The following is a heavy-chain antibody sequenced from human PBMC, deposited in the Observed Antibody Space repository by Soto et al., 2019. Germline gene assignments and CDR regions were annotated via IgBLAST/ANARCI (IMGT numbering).Heavy chain of an antibody. CDR3: ARVHDY. CDR2: IYYRGST. V-gene: IGHV4-30-2*01. Sequence: QLQLQESGSGLVKPSQTLSLTCAVSGGSISSGGYSWSWIRQPPGKGLEWIGYIYYRGSTYDNPSLTSRVTTSVDRSKNQCSMRLSSVTAADTAVYYCARVHDYWGQGTLVTVSS. CDR1: GGSISSGGYS. J-gene: IGHJ4*02.